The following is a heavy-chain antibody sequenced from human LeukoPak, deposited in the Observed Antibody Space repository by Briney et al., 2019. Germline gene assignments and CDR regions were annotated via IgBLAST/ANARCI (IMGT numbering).Heavy chain of an antibody. CDR3: AKDLYSSSWYDYYYGMDV. V-gene: IGHV3-9*01. Sequence: TGGSLRLSCAASGFTFDDYAMHWVRQAPGKGLEWVSGISWNSGSIGYADSVKGRFTISRDNAKNSLYLQMNSLRAEDTALYYCAKDLYSSSWYDYYYGMDVWGQGTTVTVSS. CDR2: ISWNSGSI. CDR1: GFTFDDYA. D-gene: IGHD6-13*01. J-gene: IGHJ6*02.